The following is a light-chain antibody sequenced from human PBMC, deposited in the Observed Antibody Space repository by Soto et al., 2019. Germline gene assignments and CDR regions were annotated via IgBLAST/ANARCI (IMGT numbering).Light chain of an antibody. J-gene: IGKJ1*01. CDR1: QSVTSSY. CDR3: QQYGSSPWT. CDR2: GAS. V-gene: IGKV3-20*01. Sequence: EIVLTQSPRTLSLSPGERATLSCSASQSVTSSYLAWYQQKPGQAPRLLIYGASRRATGIPDRFSGSESGTDFTLTINMLEPEDLAVYYCQQYGSSPWTFGRGTMVEIK.